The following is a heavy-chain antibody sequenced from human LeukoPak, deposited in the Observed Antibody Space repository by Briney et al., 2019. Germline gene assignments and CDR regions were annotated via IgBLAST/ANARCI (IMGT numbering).Heavy chain of an antibody. J-gene: IGHJ5*02. Sequence: SETLSLTCTVSGGSISSYYWSWIRQPPGKGLEWIGYTYYSGSTNYNPSLKSRVTISVDTSKNQFSLKLSSVTAADTAVYYCARVEVHSSSWRWDNWFDPWGQGTLVTVSS. V-gene: IGHV4-59*01. CDR1: GGSISSYY. D-gene: IGHD6-13*01. CDR3: ARVEVHSSSWRWDNWFDP. CDR2: TYYSGST.